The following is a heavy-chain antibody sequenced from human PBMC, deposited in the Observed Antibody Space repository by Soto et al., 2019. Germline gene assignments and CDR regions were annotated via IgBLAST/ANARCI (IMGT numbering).Heavy chain of an antibody. D-gene: IGHD5-12*01. CDR3: AKTHGYPYYFDY. CDR2: ISYDGSNK. CDR1: GFTFSSYA. V-gene: IGHV3-30-3*01. Sequence: GGSLRLSCAASGFTFSSYAMHWVRQAPGKGLEWVAVISYDGSNKYYVDSVKGRFTISRDSSKNTLYLQMNSLRAADTAVYYCAKTHGYPYYFDYWGQGTLVTVSS. J-gene: IGHJ4*02.